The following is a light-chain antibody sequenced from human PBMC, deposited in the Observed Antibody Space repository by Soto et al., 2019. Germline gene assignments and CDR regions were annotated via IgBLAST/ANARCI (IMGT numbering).Light chain of an antibody. Sequence: DIPMTQSPSSLSASVGDRVTITCRASQSISTYLNWYQQKLGKAPKLLISAASSLQGGVPSRFSGSGSGTDFTLTISSLQPEDFATYYCQQGSFTLTFGGGTKLEI. J-gene: IGKJ4*01. CDR2: AAS. CDR3: QQGSFTLT. V-gene: IGKV1-39*01. CDR1: QSISTY.